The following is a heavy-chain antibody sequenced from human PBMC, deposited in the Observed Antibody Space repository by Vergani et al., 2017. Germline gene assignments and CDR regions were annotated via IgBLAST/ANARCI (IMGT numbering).Heavy chain of an antibody. J-gene: IGHJ4*02. D-gene: IGHD3-22*01. CDR2: IRSKANSYAT. V-gene: IGHV3-73*01. CDR3: TRQVVDDNSGYMDY. Sequence: EVQLVESGGGLVQPGGSLKLSCAASGFTLSGSAMHWVRQASGKGLEWVGRIRSKANSYATAYAASVKDRFTISRDDSKNTAYLQMISLKTEDTAVYYCTRQVVDDNSGYMDYWGQGTLVTVSS. CDR1: GFTLSGSA.